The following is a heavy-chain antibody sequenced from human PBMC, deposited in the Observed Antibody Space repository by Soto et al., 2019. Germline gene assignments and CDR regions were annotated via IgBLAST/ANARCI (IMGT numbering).Heavy chain of an antibody. CDR2: ISYDGSNK. J-gene: IGHJ6*02. V-gene: IGHV3-30*18. CDR3: AKDVKQQRVDYYYYGMDV. Sequence: GSLRLSCAASGFTFSSYGMHWVRQAPGKGLEWVAVISYDGSNKYYADSVKGRFTISRDNSKNTLYLQMNSLRAEDTAVYYCAKDVKQQRVDYYYYGMDVWGQGTTVTVSS. D-gene: IGHD6-13*01. CDR1: GFTFSSYG.